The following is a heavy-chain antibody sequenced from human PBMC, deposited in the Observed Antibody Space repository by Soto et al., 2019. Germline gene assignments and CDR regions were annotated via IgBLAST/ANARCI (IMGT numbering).Heavy chain of an antibody. CDR3: VRPLEQQQWGFGMDV. D-gene: IGHD6-13*01. CDR1: GFTFSNYG. V-gene: IGHV3-33*01. J-gene: IGHJ6*01. Sequence: GGSLRLSCAASGFTFSNYGMHWVRQAPGKGPEWVAVIWYDGSKKYYADSVKGRFAISRDNSKNKLYLQMNSLRAEDTAVYYCVRPLEQQQWGFGMDVWGQGSPVTVSS. CDR2: IWYDGSKK.